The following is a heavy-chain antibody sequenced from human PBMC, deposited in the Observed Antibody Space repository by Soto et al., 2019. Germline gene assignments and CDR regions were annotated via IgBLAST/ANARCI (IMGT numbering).Heavy chain of an antibody. J-gene: IGHJ4*02. Sequence: SETLSLTCNVSGGSISGYYWAWLRQPPGKGLEWIGYIYFTGNANYSPSLKSRVTISVDMSTNQFSLNLRSVTAADTAVYYCARDSAVHKGGNCGLDYWGQGTVVTVSS. D-gene: IGHD2-21*01. V-gene: IGHV4-59*01. CDR2: IYFTGNA. CDR3: ARDSAVHKGGNCGLDY. CDR1: GGSISGYY.